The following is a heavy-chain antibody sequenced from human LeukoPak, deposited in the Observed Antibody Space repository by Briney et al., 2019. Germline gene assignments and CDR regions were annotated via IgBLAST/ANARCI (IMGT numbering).Heavy chain of an antibody. CDR1: GFTFSSYG. Sequence: GGSLRLSCAASGFTFSSYGMHWVRQAPGKGLEWVAVISYDGNNKNYTDSVKGRFTISRDNSNKMLYLQMSSLRPEDTAVYYCARDWGVDTWGQGTLVTVSS. J-gene: IGHJ5*02. D-gene: IGHD3-10*01. CDR2: ISYDGNNK. V-gene: IGHV3-30*03. CDR3: ARDWGVDT.